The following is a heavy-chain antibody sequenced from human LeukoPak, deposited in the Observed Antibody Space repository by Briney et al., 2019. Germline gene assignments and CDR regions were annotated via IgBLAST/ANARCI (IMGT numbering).Heavy chain of an antibody. J-gene: IGHJ4*02. CDR3: ARDGGVVVRGTLGY. V-gene: IGHV1-69*13. CDR2: IIPIFGTA. Sequence: ASVKVSCKASGYTFTSYDINWVRQAPGQGLEWMGGIIPIFGTANYAQKFQGRVTITADESTSTAYMELSSLRSEDTAVYYCARDGGVVVRGTLGYWGQGTLVTVSS. CDR1: GYTFTSYD. D-gene: IGHD3-10*01.